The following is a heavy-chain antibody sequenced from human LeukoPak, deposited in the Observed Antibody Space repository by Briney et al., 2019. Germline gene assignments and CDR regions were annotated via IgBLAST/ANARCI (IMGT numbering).Heavy chain of an antibody. CDR2: INHSGST. Sequence: SETLSLTCAVYGGSFNDYYWTWIRQPPGKGLEWIGEINHSGSTNCNPSLKSRVTIPLDTSENQFSLKLTSVTAADTAVYYCARGLTFYGILTGLDSWGQGTLVTVSS. J-gene: IGHJ1*01. V-gene: IGHV4-34*01. CDR3: ARGLTFYGILTGLDS. CDR1: GGSFNDYY. D-gene: IGHD3-9*01.